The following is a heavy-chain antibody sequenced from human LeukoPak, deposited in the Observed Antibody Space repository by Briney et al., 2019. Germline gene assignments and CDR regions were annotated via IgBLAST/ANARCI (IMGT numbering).Heavy chain of an antibody. V-gene: IGHV4-4*07. J-gene: IGHJ4*02. Sequence: SETLSLTCTVSGGSISTYYSSWIRQPPGKGLEWIGRMNTNGESDYNPSLKSRVTMSVDTSKKQFSLKLNSMTAADTAVYYCARGYYGGAVDSWGQGILVIVSS. CDR1: GGSISTYY. D-gene: IGHD3-16*01. CDR2: MNTNGES. CDR3: ARGYYGGAVDS.